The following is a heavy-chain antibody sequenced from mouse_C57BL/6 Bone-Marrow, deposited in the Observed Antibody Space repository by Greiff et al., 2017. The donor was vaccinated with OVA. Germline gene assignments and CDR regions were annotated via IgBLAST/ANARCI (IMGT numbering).Heavy chain of an antibody. CDR3: ASSLLLRYCYAMDY. D-gene: IGHD1-1*01. J-gene: IGHJ4*01. V-gene: IGHV1-61*01. CDR2: IYPSDSET. Sequence: QVQLQQPGAELVRPGSSVKLSCKASGYTFTSYWMDWVKQRPGQGLEWIGNIYPSDSETHYNQKFKDKATLTVDKSSSTAYMQLSSLTSEDSAVYNCASSLLLRYCYAMDYWGQGTSVTVSS. CDR1: GYTFTSYW.